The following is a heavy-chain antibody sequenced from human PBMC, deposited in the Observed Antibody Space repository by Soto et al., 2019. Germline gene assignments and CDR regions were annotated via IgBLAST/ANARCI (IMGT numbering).Heavy chain of an antibody. Sequence: GGSLRLSCAASGFTFSIYGMHWVRQAPGKGLEWVAVIWYDGSNKYYADSVKGRFTISRDNSKNTLYLQMNSLRAEDTAVYYCARGSGSYPAGYYYGMDVWGQGTTVTVSS. CDR1: GFTFSIYG. D-gene: IGHD1-26*01. CDR2: IWYDGSNK. J-gene: IGHJ6*02. CDR3: ARGSGSYPAGYYYGMDV. V-gene: IGHV3-33*01.